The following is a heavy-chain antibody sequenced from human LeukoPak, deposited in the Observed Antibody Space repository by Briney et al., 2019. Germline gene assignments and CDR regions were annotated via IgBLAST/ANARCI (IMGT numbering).Heavy chain of an antibody. CDR2: ISGSGGST. Sequence: GGSLRLSCAASGFTFSSYAMSWVRQAPGKGLEWVSAISGSGGSTYYADSAKGRFTISRDNSKNTLYLQMNSLRAEDTAVYYCAKTDCSSTSCYLTYWGQGTLVTVSS. CDR1: GFTFSSYA. V-gene: IGHV3-23*01. CDR3: AKTDCSSTSCYLTY. D-gene: IGHD2-2*01. J-gene: IGHJ4*02.